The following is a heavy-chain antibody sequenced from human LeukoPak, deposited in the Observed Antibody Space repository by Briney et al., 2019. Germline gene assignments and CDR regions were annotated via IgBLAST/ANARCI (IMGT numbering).Heavy chain of an antibody. D-gene: IGHD3-16*01. V-gene: IGHV1-2*02. CDR1: GYTFTGFY. CDR2: INPNSGGT. Sequence: ASVKVFCKASGYTFTGFYMHWVRQAPGQGLEWMGWINPNSGGTNYAQKFQGRVTMTRDTSISTAYMELSRLRSDDTAVYYCARGPPRGGSYYYMDVWGKGTTVTVSS. CDR3: ARGPPRGGSYYYMDV. J-gene: IGHJ6*03.